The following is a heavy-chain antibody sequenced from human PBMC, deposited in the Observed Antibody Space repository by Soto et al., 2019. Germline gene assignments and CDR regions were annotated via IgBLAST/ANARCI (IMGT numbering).Heavy chain of an antibody. V-gene: IGHV3-23*01. CDR1: GFTFSSYA. CDR2: ISGSGGST. J-gene: IGHJ6*02. Sequence: EVQLLESGGGLVQPGGSLRLSCAASGFTFSSYAMSWVRQAPGKGLEWVSAISGSGGSTYYADSVKGRFTISRDNSKNTLYLQMNSLRAEDTAVYYCAKAGYCSSTSCYPTYYYYYYGMHVWGQGTTVTVSS. D-gene: IGHD2-2*01. CDR3: AKAGYCSSTSCYPTYYYYYYGMHV.